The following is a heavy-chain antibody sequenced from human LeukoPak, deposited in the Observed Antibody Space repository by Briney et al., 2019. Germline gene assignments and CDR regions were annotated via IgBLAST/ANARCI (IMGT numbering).Heavy chain of an antibody. V-gene: IGHV3-21*01. D-gene: IGHD6-13*01. CDR1: GFTFSSYS. Sequence: AGGSLRLSCAASGFTFSSYSVNWVRQAPGKGLEWVSSISSSSSYIYYADSVKGRFTISRDNAKNSLYLQMNSLRAEDTAVYYCARDDSSSWYDFWFDHWGQGTLVTVSS. J-gene: IGHJ5*02. CDR2: ISSSSSYI. CDR3: ARDDSSSWYDFWFDH.